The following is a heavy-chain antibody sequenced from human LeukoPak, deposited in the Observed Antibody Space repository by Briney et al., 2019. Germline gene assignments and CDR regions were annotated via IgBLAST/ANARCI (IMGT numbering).Heavy chain of an antibody. V-gene: IGHV3-21*04. D-gene: IGHD3-22*01. Sequence: GGSLRLSCAASGFTFSSYSINWVRQAPGKGLEWVSSSSSSSSYIYYADSVKGRFTISRDNAKNSLYLQMNSLSAEDTAVYYCAKDGYYYDSSAYYVIYYFDSWGQGTLVTVSS. CDR2: SSSSSSYI. CDR3: AKDGYYYDSSAYYVIYYFDS. J-gene: IGHJ4*02. CDR1: GFTFSSYS.